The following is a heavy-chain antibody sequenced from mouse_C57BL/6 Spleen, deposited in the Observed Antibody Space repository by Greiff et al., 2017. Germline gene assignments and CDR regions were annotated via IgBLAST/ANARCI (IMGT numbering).Heavy chain of an antibody. D-gene: IGHD1-1*01. CDR1: GYAFSSSW. CDR2: IYPGDGDT. Sequence: QVQLKESGPELVKPGASVKISCKASGYAFSSSWMNWVKQRPGKGLEWIGRIYPGDGDTNYNGKFKGKATLTADKSSSTAYMQLSSLTSEDSAVYFCAREGTVVALDDMDDWGKGTSVTVYS. J-gene: IGHJ4*01. CDR3: AREGTVVALDDMDD. V-gene: IGHV1-82*01.